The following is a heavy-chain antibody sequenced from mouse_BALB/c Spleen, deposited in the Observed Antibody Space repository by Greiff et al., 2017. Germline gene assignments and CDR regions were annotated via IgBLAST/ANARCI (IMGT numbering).Heavy chain of an antibody. J-gene: IGHJ2*01. Sequence: EVKLVESGPELVKPGASVKMSCKASGYTFTSYVMHWVKQKPGQGLEWIGYINPYNDGTKYNEKFKGKATLTSDKSSSTAYMELSSLTSEDSAVYYCARAPAPHYYGSSYVWNYWGQGTTLTVSS. CDR1: GYTFTSYV. CDR3: ARAPAPHYYGSSYVWNY. D-gene: IGHD1-1*01. CDR2: INPYNDGT. V-gene: IGHV1-14*01.